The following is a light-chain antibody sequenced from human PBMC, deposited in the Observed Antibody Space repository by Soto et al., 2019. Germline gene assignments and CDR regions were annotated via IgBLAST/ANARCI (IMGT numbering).Light chain of an antibody. V-gene: IGLV1-44*01. CDR1: SSNIGTNA. CDR3: AAWDDSLNGYG. J-gene: IGLJ1*01. CDR2: NNN. Sequence: QSVLTQPPSASGTPGQRVTISCSGGSSNIGTNAVNWYQQLPGPAPKLLIYNNNQRPSGVPDRFSGSKSGTSASLAISGLQSEDEADYYCAAWDDSLNGYGFGTGTKRTVL.